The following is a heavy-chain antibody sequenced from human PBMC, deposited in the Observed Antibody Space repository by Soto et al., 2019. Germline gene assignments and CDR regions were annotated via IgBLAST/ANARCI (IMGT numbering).Heavy chain of an antibody. J-gene: IGHJ6*02. CDR1: GFTFTSSA. D-gene: IGHD6-6*01. CDR3: AADRHSSSSLYYYGMDV. Sequence: SVKVSCKASGFTFTSSAVQWVRQARGQRLEWIGWIVVGSGNTNYAQKFQERVTITRDMSTSTAYMELSSLRSEDTAVYYCAADRHSSSSLYYYGMDVWGQGTTVTVSS. CDR2: IVVGSGNT. V-gene: IGHV1-58*01.